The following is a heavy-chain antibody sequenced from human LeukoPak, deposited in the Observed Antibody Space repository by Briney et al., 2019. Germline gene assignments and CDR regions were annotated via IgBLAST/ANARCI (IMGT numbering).Heavy chain of an antibody. J-gene: IGHJ4*02. D-gene: IGHD3-10*01. CDR1: GFTFSSYW. Sequence: GGSLRLTCAASGFTFSSYWMSWVRQAPGKGLEWVANIKQDGSEKYYVDSVKGRFTISRDNAKNSLYLQMNSLRAEDTAVYYCARERGSKCFDYWGQGTLVTVSS. V-gene: IGHV3-7*01. CDR2: IKQDGSEK. CDR3: ARERGSKCFDY.